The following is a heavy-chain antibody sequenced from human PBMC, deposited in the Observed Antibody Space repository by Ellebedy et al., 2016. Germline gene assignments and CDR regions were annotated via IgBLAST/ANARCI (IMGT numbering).Heavy chain of an antibody. V-gene: IGHV3-74*01. Sequence: GGSLRLSXAASGFTFRSYWMHWVRQVPGKGLVWVSRIDNDGSNTYYADSVKGRFTISRDNGNNLVFLDMTSLSAEDTGTYYCTREFYANPDLWGQGTLVTVSS. CDR2: IDNDGSNT. J-gene: IGHJ5*02. CDR3: TREFYANPDL. CDR1: GFTFRSYW. D-gene: IGHD3-16*01.